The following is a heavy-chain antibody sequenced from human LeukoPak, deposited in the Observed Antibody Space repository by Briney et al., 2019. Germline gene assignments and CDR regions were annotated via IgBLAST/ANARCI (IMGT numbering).Heavy chain of an antibody. CDR1: GFTFSSYC. Sequence: GGSLRLSCAASGFTFSSYCMTWVRQAPGKGLEWVSYISGNSSTIYYADSVKGRFTISRDNSKNTVYLQINSLAAEDTAVYYCGRDSRWAQPDYWGQGTLVTVSS. CDR3: GRDSRWAQPDY. D-gene: IGHD5-24*01. CDR2: ISGNSSTI. J-gene: IGHJ4*02. V-gene: IGHV3-48*01.